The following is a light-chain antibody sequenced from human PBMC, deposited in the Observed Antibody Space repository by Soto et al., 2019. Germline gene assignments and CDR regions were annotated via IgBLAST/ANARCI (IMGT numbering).Light chain of an antibody. CDR1: QSVSSN. CDR2: GAS. Sequence: EIVMTQSPATLSVSPWERATLSCRASQSVSSNLAWYQQKPGQAPRLLISGASTRATGIPARFSGSGSGTEFTLTISSLQSEDFSVYYCQQYNNWLITFGQGTRLEIK. CDR3: QQYNNWLIT. J-gene: IGKJ5*01. V-gene: IGKV3-15*01.